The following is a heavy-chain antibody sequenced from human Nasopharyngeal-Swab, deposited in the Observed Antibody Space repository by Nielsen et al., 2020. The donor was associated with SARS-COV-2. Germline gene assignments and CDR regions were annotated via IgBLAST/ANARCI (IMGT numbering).Heavy chain of an antibody. CDR2: IRSKANSYAT. D-gene: IGHD6-19*01. Sequence: GESLKISCAASGFTFSGSAMHWVRQASGKGLEWVGRIRSKANSYATAYAASVKGRFTISRDDSKNTAYLQMNSLKTEDTAVYYCTTDKDGAGYYYYMDVWGKGTTVTVSS. CDR1: GFTFSGSA. J-gene: IGHJ6*03. CDR3: TTDKDGAGYYYYMDV. V-gene: IGHV3-73*01.